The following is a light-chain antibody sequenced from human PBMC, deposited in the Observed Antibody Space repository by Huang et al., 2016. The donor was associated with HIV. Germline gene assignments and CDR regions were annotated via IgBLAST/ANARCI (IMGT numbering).Light chain of an antibody. CDR2: LGS. CDR3: MQALQTPWS. CDR1: QSLLHSNGYNY. V-gene: IGKV2-28*01. J-gene: IGKJ1*01. Sequence: DIVMTQSPLSLPVTPGEPASISCRSGQSLLHSNGYNYLDWYLQKPEHSPQLLIYLGSNRACGVPERFSGSGSGTDVTLKISRVEAEDVGVYYCMQALQTPWSFGQGTKVEIK.